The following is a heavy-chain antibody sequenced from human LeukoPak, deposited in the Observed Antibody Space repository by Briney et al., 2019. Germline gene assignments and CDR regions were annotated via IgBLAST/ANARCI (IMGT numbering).Heavy chain of an antibody. CDR2: SYNRGST. CDR1: GYSISSGYY. V-gene: IGHV4-38-2*02. Sequence: SETLSLTCTVSGYSISSGYYWGWLRPPPGRGVEWGGISYNRGSTYYNPSLKSRVTISVDTSKNQFSLKLSSVTAADTAVYFCARASYDFLTAYYIDYWGQGTLVTVSS. CDR3: ARASYDFLTAYYIDY. D-gene: IGHD3-9*01. J-gene: IGHJ4*02.